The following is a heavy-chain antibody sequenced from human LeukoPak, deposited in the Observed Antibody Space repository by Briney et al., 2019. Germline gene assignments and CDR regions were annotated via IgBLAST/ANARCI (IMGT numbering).Heavy chain of an antibody. J-gene: IGHJ4*02. CDR3: ARDLARQLVSNHYFDY. Sequence: GGSLRLSCTASGFTFSSYSMNWVRQAPGRGLEWVSYISTGSTNIFYADSFKGRFTISRDNAQNSLYLQMNSLRTEDTALYYCARDLARQLVSNHYFDYWGQGTLVTVSS. CDR1: GFTFSSYS. CDR2: ISTGSTNI. D-gene: IGHD6-6*01. V-gene: IGHV3-21*04.